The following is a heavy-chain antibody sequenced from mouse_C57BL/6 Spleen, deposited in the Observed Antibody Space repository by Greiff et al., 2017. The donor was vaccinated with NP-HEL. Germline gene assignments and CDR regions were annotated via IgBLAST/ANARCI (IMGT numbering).Heavy chain of an antibody. J-gene: IGHJ3*01. CDR2: INSDGGSP. CDR1: EYEFPSPD. Sequence: EVQGVESGGGLVQPGESLKLSCESNEYEFPSPDMSWVRKTPEKRLELVAAINSDGGSPYYPDTMERRFIISSDNTKKTLYLQMSSLRSEDTALYYCARRNYGSGFAYWGQGTLVTVSA. D-gene: IGHD1-1*01. CDR3: ARRNYGSGFAY. V-gene: IGHV5-2*01.